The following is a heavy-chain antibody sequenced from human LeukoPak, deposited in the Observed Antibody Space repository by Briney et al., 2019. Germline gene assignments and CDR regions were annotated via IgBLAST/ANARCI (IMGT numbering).Heavy chain of an antibody. V-gene: IGHV3-30*02. CDR3: AKDTSTISVSGTCFDY. CDR2: TRYDEDNK. J-gene: IGHJ4*02. D-gene: IGHD6-19*01. Sequence: PGGSLRLSCAASGFTFSSYGMNWVRRAPGKGLEWVAFTRYDEDNKYYADSVKGRFTISRDNSKNTLYLQMNSLRAEDTAVYYCAKDTSTISVSGTCFDYWGQGTLVTVSS. CDR1: GFTFSSYG.